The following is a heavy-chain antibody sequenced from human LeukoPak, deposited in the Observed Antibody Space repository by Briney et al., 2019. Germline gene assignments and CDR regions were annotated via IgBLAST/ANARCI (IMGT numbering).Heavy chain of an antibody. D-gene: IGHD3-10*01. V-gene: IGHV3-30*03. CDR3: AREGYYGSGSPPSLYFDY. CDR1: GFTFSSYS. J-gene: IGHJ4*02. Sequence: GGSLRLSCAASGFTFSSYSMNWIRQAPGKGLEWVAVTSSDLNVKLYADSVKGRFTISRDNSRSTLYLQMNSLRPEDTAIYYCAREGYYGSGSPPSLYFDYWGQGTLVTVSS. CDR2: TSSDLNVK.